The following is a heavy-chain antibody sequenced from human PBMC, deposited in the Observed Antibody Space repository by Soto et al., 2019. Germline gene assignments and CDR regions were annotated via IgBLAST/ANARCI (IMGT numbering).Heavy chain of an antibody. Sequence: PIRLCYAASEGNFVNYGRHGILQNTGKGLEWVSVIWYDGSNKYYADSVKGRFTISRDNSKNTLYMQMNSLRAEDTAVYYCARDSVTSCSSTSCQEYNWFDPWGQGTLVTVSS. CDR2: IWYDGSNK. CDR3: ARDSVTSCSSTSCQEYNWFDP. CDR1: EGNFVNYG. D-gene: IGHD2-2*01. J-gene: IGHJ5*02. V-gene: IGHV3-33*01.